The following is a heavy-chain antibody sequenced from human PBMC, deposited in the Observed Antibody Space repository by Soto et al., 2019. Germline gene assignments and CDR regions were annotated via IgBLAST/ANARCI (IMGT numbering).Heavy chain of an antibody. CDR2: ISGSGGST. V-gene: IGHV3-23*01. Sequence: EVQLLESGGGLVQPGGSLRLSCAASGFTFSSYAMSWVRQAPGKGLEWVSAISGSGGSTYYADSVKGRFTISRDNSKNTLYLQMNSLRGEDTGVYYCAKDRSGSSWYQNFDYWGQGTLVTVSS. J-gene: IGHJ4*02. CDR1: GFTFSSYA. D-gene: IGHD6-13*01. CDR3: AKDRSGSSWYQNFDY.